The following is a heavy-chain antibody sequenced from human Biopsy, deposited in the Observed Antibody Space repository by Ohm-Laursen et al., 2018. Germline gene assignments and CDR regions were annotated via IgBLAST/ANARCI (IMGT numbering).Heavy chain of an antibody. CDR1: TGTFNSYG. D-gene: IGHD2-2*01. CDR3: AREAIGYQLPCDD. V-gene: IGHV1-69*11. Sequence: SVKVSCNAPTGTFNSYGIIWVRQAPGQGLEWMGRIIPILRTTAYAQAFLGRVTITADSPTSTVDMELTSLTSDDTAVYFCAREAIGYQLPCDDWGQGTLVTVSS. J-gene: IGHJ4*02. CDR2: IIPILRTT.